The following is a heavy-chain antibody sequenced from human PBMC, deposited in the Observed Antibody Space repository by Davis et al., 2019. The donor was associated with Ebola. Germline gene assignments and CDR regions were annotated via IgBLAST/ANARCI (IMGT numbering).Heavy chain of an antibody. CDR1: GGSIISYY. Sequence: PSETLSLTCTVSGGSIISYYWSWIRQPPGKGLEWIGYIAYTGNTIYNPSLKSRVTISGDTSKKQFSLRLKSVTAADTAVYYCARGGLVPAALYLWGQGTMVTVSS. CDR3: ARGGLVPAALYL. J-gene: IGHJ3*01. V-gene: IGHV4-59*01. CDR2: IAYTGNT. D-gene: IGHD2-2*01.